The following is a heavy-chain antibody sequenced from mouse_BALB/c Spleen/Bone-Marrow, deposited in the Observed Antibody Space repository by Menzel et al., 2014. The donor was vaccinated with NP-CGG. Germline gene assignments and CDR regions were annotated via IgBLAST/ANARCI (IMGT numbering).Heavy chain of an antibody. D-gene: IGHD1-1*01. V-gene: IGHV2-9*02. Sequence: VQLVESGPGLVAPSQSLSITCTVSGFSLTSYGVHWVRQPPGKVLEWLGVIWAGGSTNYNSALRSSLSISKENSKRQVFLKMNSLQTDDTAMYYCARGSYYEGAMDYWGQGTSVTVSS. CDR3: ARGSYYEGAMDY. CDR2: IWAGGST. CDR1: GFSLTSYG. J-gene: IGHJ4*01.